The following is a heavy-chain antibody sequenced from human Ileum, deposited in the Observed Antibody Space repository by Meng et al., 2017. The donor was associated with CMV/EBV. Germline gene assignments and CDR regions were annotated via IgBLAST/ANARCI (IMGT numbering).Heavy chain of an antibody. J-gene: IGHJ5*02. V-gene: IGHV4-4*07. CDR2: IHPTGTT. CDR3: ARAAARGVPVDL. D-gene: IGHD3-10*01. Sequence: QVQRQQPGPQLRQPSGPLSLTCTVTGGSLTSYYWTWIRQPAGKGLEWIGRIHPTGTTDDNPSLRSRVSMSLDKSKNQFSLKLTSVTAADTAVYYCARAAARGVPVDLWGQGTLVTVSS. CDR1: GGSLTSYY.